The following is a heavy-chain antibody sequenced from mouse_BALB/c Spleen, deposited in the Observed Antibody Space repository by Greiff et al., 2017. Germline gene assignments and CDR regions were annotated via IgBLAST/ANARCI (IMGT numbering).Heavy chain of an antibody. V-gene: IGHV5-17*02. J-gene: IGHJ2*01. D-gene: IGHD2-4*01. CDR3: ARSSMITTSGDFDY. CDR2: ISSGSSTI. CDR1: GFTFSSFG. Sequence: EVQGVESGGGLVQPGGSRKLSCAASGFTFSSFGMHWVRQAPEKGLEWVAYISSGSSTIYYADTVKGRFTISRDNPKNTLFLQMTSLRSEDTAMYYCARSSMITTSGDFDYWGQGTTLTVSS.